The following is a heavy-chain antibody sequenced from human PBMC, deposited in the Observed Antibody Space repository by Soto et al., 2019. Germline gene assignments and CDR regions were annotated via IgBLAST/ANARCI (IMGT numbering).Heavy chain of an antibody. CDR3: ARGQTVGATTTNWFDP. CDR1: GGSISSYS. V-gene: IGHV4-59*01. D-gene: IGHD1-26*01. CDR2: IYNSGST. Sequence: SETLSLTCTVSGGSISSYSWNWIRQAPGKGLEWIGYIYNSGSTNYNPSLKSRVTISIDTSKNQFSLKFDSVNAADTALYYCARGQTVGATTTNWFDPWGQGTLVTVSS. J-gene: IGHJ5*02.